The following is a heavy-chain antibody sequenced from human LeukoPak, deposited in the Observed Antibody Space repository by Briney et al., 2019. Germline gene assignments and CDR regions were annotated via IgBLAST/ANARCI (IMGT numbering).Heavy chain of an antibody. V-gene: IGHV1-69*13. Sequence: ASVKVSCKAAGGTCSSYAINWVRQAPGQGLEWMGGIIPMFGTPNYAQKFQGGVTITADESTSTAYMELSSLRSEDTAVYYCATTPGQLWFGELSRWGQGTLVTVSS. CDR1: GGTCSSYA. J-gene: IGHJ4*02. D-gene: IGHD3-10*01. CDR3: ATTPGQLWFGELSR. CDR2: IIPMFGTP.